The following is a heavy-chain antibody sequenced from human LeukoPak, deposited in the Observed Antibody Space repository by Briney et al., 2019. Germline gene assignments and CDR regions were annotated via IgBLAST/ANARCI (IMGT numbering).Heavy chain of an antibody. CDR3: SRDANYYDSSRHYFDAFDI. D-gene: IGHD3-22*01. CDR2: IRGDGSVK. Sequence: PGGSPRLSCEASGFMFSKYWMTWVRQAPGKGLEWVANIRGDGSVKYLLDSVKGRFSISRDNAKNSLSLEMNNLRAEDTAVYYCSRDANYYDSSRHYFDAFDIWGRGTMVTVSS. CDR1: GFMFSKYW. V-gene: IGHV3-7*01. J-gene: IGHJ3*02.